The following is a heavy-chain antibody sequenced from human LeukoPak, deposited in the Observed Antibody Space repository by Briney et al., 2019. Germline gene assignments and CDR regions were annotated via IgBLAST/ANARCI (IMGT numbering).Heavy chain of an antibody. J-gene: IGHJ4*02. V-gene: IGHV4-61*01. D-gene: IGHD1-26*01. Sequence: SSETLSLTCTVSGGSVSSGRYHWSWIRQSPGKGLEWIGYMYYSGSTNYNRSLKSRVTISVDTSKNQFFLKLSSVTAADTAVYYCASGGSYYVLDYWGQGTLVTVSS. CDR2: MYYSGST. CDR1: GGSVSSGRYH. CDR3: ASGGSYYVLDY.